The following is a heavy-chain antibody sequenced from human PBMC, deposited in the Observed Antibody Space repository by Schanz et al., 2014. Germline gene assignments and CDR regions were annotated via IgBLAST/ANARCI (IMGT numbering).Heavy chain of an antibody. V-gene: IGHV3-23*04. CDR1: GFTFSIYG. Sequence: VQLVESGGGVVQPGRSLRLSCAASGFTFSIYGMSWVRQAPGKGLEWVSRMIGSGSSVFYADSVKGRFTISRDNLKNTVYLQMNSLRAGDTAVYYCARDAVTSVLTPGFYYWGQGTLVTVSS. J-gene: IGHJ4*02. D-gene: IGHD4-17*01. CDR2: MIGSGSSV. CDR3: ARDAVTSVLTPGFYY.